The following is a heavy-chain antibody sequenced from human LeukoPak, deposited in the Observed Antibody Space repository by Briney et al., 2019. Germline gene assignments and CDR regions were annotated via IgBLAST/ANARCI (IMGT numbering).Heavy chain of an antibody. Sequence: GGSLRLSCAASGLTFSSYWMSWVRQAPGKGLEWVANIKQDGSERYYVDSVKGRFTISRDNAKNSLYLQMNSLRAEDTAVYYCARASSTSCYTSPGCYYYYMDVWGKGTTVTVSS. CDR1: GLTFSSYW. CDR2: IKQDGSER. D-gene: IGHD2-2*02. J-gene: IGHJ6*03. V-gene: IGHV3-7*04. CDR3: ARASSTSCYTSPGCYYYYMDV.